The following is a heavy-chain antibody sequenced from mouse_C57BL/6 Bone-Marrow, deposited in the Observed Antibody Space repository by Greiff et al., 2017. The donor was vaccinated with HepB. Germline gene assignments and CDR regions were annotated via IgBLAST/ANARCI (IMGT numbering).Heavy chain of an antibody. D-gene: IGHD5-1-1*01. J-gene: IGHJ2*01. CDR3: ARPNT. CDR2: ISSGGSYT. CDR1: GFTFSSYG. V-gene: IGHV5-6*01. Sequence: EVKLVESGGDLVKPGGSLKLSCAASGFTFSSYGMSWVRQTPDKRLEWVATISSGGSYTYYPDSVKGRFTISRDNAKNTLSLQMSSLKSEDTAMYYCARPNTGGQGTTLTVSS.